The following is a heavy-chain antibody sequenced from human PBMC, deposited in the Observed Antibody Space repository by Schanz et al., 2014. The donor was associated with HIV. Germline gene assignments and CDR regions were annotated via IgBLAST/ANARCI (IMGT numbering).Heavy chain of an antibody. CDR1: GLAFSAHT. CDR3: ANTEFPYSSSSDYYYSMDV. CDR2: INNDGSTT. D-gene: IGHD6-6*01. Sequence: EERLVESGGSLVKPGGSLRLSCAASGLAFSAHTINWVRQTPGKGLEWVSRINNDGSTTTYADSVKGRFTISRDNAKNTLYLQMNSLRAEDTAVYFCANTEFPYSSSSDYYYSMDVWGQGTTVTVS. V-gene: IGHV3-74*01. J-gene: IGHJ6*02.